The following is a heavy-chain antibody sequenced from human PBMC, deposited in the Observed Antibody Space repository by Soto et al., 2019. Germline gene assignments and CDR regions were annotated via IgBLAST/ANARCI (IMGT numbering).Heavy chain of an antibody. CDR3: AKAGPGYSSGSIDY. V-gene: IGHV3-9*01. CDR2: ISWNSGSI. CDR1: GFTLDDYA. D-gene: IGHD6-19*01. Sequence: EVQLVESGGGLVQPGRSLRLSCAASGFTLDDYAMHWVRQAPGKGLEWVSGISWNSGSIGYADSVKGRFTISRDNATNSLCLQMNSLRAEDTALYYCAKAGPGYSSGSIDYWGQGTLVTVSS. J-gene: IGHJ4*02.